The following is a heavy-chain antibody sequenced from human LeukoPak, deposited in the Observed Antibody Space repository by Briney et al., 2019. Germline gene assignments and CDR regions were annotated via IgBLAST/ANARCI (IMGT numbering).Heavy chain of an antibody. CDR2: INPSGGGT. Sequence: GASVKVSCKASGYTFTSYYMHWVRQAPGQGLEWVGIINPSGGGTSYAQKFQGRVTMTRDTSTSTVYMELSSLRSEDTAVYYCARVNYDSSGYYSYNAYYFDYWGQGTLVTVSS. CDR3: ARVNYDSSGYYSYNAYYFDY. D-gene: IGHD3-22*01. CDR1: GYTFTSYY. J-gene: IGHJ4*02. V-gene: IGHV1-46*01.